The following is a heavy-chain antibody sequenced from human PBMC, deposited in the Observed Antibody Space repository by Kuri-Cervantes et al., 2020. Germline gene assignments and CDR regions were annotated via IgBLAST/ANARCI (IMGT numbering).Heavy chain of an antibody. CDR2: IYYSGST. V-gene: IGHV4-59*01. CDR1: GGSLSGYY. CDR3: ARNDYYYYYYMDV. J-gene: IGHJ6*03. Sequence: SETLSLTCAVYGGSLSGYYWSWIRQPPGKGLEWIGYIYYSGSTNYNPSLKSRVTISVDTSKNQFSLKLSSVTAADTAVYYCARNDYYYYYYMDVWGEGTTVTVSS.